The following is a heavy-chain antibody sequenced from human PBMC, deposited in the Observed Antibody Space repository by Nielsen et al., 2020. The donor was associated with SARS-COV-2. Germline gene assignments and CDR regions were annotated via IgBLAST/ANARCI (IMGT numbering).Heavy chain of an antibody. CDR2: IKSKTDGGTT. CDR3: TTADYDYVWGSYRPEY. D-gene: IGHD3-16*02. V-gene: IGHV3-15*01. Sequence: VRQAPGKGLEWVGRIKSKTDGGTTDYAAPVKGRFTISRDDSKNTLYLQMNSLKTEDTAVYYCTTADYDYVWGSYRPEYWGQGTLVTVSS. J-gene: IGHJ4*02.